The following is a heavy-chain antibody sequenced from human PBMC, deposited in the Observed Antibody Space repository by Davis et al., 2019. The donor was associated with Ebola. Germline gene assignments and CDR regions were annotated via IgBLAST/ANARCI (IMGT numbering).Heavy chain of an antibody. V-gene: IGHV1-46*01. D-gene: IGHD5-24*01. CDR3: ARDGWGPERWLQTYYGMDV. CDR2: INPSGGST. Sequence: ASVKVSCKASGYTFTSYYMYWVRQAPGQGLEWMGIINPSGGSTTYPQKFQGRVSMTRDTSTSTVYMELSSLRSDDTAVYYCARDGWGPERWLQTYYGMDVWGKGTTVTVTS. J-gene: IGHJ6*04. CDR1: GYTFTSYY.